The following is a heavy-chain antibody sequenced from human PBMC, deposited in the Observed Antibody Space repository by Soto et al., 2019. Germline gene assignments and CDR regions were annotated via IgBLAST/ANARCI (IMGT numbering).Heavy chain of an antibody. CDR2: IYPSDSDT. J-gene: IGHJ6*03. D-gene: IGHD2-2*01. CDR1: GYSFTSYW. Sequence: PGESLKISCKGSGYSFTSYWIGWVRQMPGKGLEWMGIIYPSDSDTRYSPSFQGQVTISADKSISTAYLQWSSLKASDTAMYYCASSSSSYTDYYYYYYMDVWGKGTTVTVSS. CDR3: ASSSSSYTDYYYYYYMDV. V-gene: IGHV5-51*01.